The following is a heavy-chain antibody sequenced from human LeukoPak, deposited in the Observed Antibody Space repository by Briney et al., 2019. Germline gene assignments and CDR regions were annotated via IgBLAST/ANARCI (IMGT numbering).Heavy chain of an antibody. Sequence: SETLPLTCTVSGGSISSYYWSWIRQPAGKGLEWIGRIYTSGSTNYNPSLKSRVTISVDTSKNQFSLKLSSVTAADTAVYYCAKVMSITIFGVAIGAPFDYWGQGTLVTVSS. CDR3: AKVMSITIFGVAIGAPFDY. CDR2: IYTSGST. D-gene: IGHD3-3*01. J-gene: IGHJ4*02. V-gene: IGHV4-4*07. CDR1: GGSISSYY.